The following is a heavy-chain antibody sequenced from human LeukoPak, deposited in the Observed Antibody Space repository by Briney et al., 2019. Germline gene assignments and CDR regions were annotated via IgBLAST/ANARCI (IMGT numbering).Heavy chain of an antibody. CDR2: INPNSGGT. V-gene: IGHV1-2*02. J-gene: IGHJ4*02. CDR1: GYTFTGHY. D-gene: IGHD6-25*01. CDR3: AYLAAGYFDY. Sequence: ASVKVSCKASGYTFTGHYMHWVRQAPGQGPEWMGWINPNSGGTNYAQKFQGRVTMTRDTSISTAYMELSRLRSDDTAVYYCAYLAAGYFDYWGQGTLVTVSS.